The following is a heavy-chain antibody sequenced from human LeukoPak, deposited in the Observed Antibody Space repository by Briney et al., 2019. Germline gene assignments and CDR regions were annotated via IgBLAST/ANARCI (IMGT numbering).Heavy chain of an antibody. Sequence: SETLSLTCTVSGYSISSGYYWGWIRQPPGKGLEWIGSIYHSGSTYYNPSLKSRVTISVDTSKNQFSLKLNSVTAADTAVYYCARSSAVAGTYGYWGQGTLVTVSS. CDR2: IYHSGST. D-gene: IGHD6-19*01. V-gene: IGHV4-38-2*02. CDR3: ARSSAVAGTYGY. CDR1: GYSISSGYY. J-gene: IGHJ4*02.